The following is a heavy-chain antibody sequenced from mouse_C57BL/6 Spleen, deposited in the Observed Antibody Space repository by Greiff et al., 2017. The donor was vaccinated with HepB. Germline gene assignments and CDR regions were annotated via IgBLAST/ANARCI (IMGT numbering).Heavy chain of an antibody. J-gene: IGHJ1*03. Sequence: DVKLQESGGGLVQPGGSMKLSCVASGFTFSNYWMNWVRQSPEKGLEWVAQIRLKSDNYATHYAESVKGRFTISRDDSKSSVYLQMNNLRAEDTGIYYCTGNDYDDFDVWGTGTTVTVSS. CDR3: TGNDYDDFDV. D-gene: IGHD2-4*01. CDR2: IRLKSDNYAT. V-gene: IGHV6-3*01. CDR1: GFTFSNYW.